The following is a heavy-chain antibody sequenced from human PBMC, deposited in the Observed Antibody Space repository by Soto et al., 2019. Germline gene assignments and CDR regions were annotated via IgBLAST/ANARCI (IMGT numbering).Heavy chain of an antibody. J-gene: IGHJ5*02. Sequence: QVQLQQWGAGLLKPSETLSLTCAVYGGSFSGYYWSWIRQPPGKGLEWIGEINHSGSTNYNPSLKSRATISVDTSKNQFSLKRSSVTAADTAGYYCARGGYDFFRGWFDPWGQGTLVTVSS. D-gene: IGHD3-3*01. CDR3: ARGGYDFFRGWFDP. CDR2: INHSGST. CDR1: GGSFSGYY. V-gene: IGHV4-34*01.